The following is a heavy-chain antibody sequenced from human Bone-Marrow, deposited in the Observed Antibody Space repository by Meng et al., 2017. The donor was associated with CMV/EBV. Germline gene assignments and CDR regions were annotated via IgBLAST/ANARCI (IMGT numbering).Heavy chain of an antibody. J-gene: IGHJ4*02. CDR3: TTGQGGYSGYLFDY. CDR2: ISGSGADT. CDR1: AFPFNNYV. Sequence: GESLKISCAGSAFPFNNYVMHWARQTPGKGVEWVSSISGSGADTYYADSVKGRSTISRDNANNALYLQMSSLRAEDTAVYYCTTGQGGYSGYLFDYWGQGTLVTVSS. D-gene: IGHD5-12*01. V-gene: IGHV3-23*01.